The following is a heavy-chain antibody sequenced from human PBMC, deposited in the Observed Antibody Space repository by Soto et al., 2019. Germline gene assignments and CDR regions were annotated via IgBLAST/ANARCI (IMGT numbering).Heavy chain of an antibody. CDR3: ALLQMIAFGGHVYRSCDI. Sequence: QVQLQESGPGLVKPSGTLSLTCAVSGGSISSNYWWTWVRQAPGKGLEWIGEMYHSGSTNYNPSLKSRVTISVYKSKNQFFLTLTSVTAADTAVYYCALLQMIAFGGHVYRSCDICGQGTLVTVSS. V-gene: IGHV4-4*02. D-gene: IGHD3-16*01. J-gene: IGHJ3*02. CDR1: GGSISSNYW. CDR2: MYHSGST.